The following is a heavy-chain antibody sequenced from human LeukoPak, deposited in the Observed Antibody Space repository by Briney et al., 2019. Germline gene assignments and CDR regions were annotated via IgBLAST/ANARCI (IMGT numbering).Heavy chain of an antibody. D-gene: IGHD6-19*01. CDR2: IHHDGRI. V-gene: IGHV4/OR15-8*01. CDR3: ARTTVAAETAFDY. J-gene: IGHJ4*02. Sequence: SETLSLTCDVSGGSIDSTNWWNWVRQPPGKGLEWIGEIHHDGRINYNPSLKSRVTLSVDKSKNQFSLRLNSVTAADTAMYYCARTTVAAETAFDYWGPGTLVTVSS. CDR1: GGSIDSTNW.